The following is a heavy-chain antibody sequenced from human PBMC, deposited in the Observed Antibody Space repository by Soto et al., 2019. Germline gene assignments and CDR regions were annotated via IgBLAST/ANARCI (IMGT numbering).Heavy chain of an antibody. V-gene: IGHV1-2*04. CDR3: ARSNPDIVVVSSPITGFDY. D-gene: IGHD2-15*01. J-gene: IGHJ4*02. CDR2: INPNSGGT. CDR1: GYTFTRYY. Sequence: ASVKVSCKASGYTFTRYYMHWVRQAPGQGLEWMGWINPNSGGTNYAQKFQGWVTMTRDTSISTAYMELSRLRSDDTAVYYCARSNPDIVVVSSPITGFDYWGQGTLVTVS.